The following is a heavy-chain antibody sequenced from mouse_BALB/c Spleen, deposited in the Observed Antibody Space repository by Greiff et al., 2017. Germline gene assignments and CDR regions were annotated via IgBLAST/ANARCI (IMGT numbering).Heavy chain of an antibody. CDR1: GFNIKDTY. V-gene: IGHV14-3*02. D-gene: IGHD1-1*01. Sequence: EVQLQQSGAELVKPGASVKLSCTASGFNIKDTYMHWVKQRPEQGLEWIGRIDPANGNTKYDPKFQGKATITADTSSNTAYLQLSSLTSEDTAVYYCARWDYGSYWYFDVWGAGTTVTVSS. J-gene: IGHJ1*01. CDR3: ARWDYGSYWYFDV. CDR2: IDPANGNT.